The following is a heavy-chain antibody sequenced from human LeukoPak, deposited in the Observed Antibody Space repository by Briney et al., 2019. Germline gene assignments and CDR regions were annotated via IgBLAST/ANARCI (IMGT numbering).Heavy chain of an antibody. D-gene: IGHD3-16*01. V-gene: IGHV4-59*11. J-gene: IGHJ4*02. Sequence: PSETLSFTCTVSGGSISSHYWSWLRQPPGKGLEWIGYIYYSGSTNYNPSLKSRVTISVDTSRNPFSLKLSSMSAADTAVYYCARGGDFDYWGRGTLVTVPS. CDR2: IYYSGST. CDR3: ARGGDFDY. CDR1: GGSISSHY.